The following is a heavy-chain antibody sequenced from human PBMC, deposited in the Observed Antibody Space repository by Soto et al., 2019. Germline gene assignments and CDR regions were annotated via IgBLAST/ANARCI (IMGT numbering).Heavy chain of an antibody. D-gene: IGHD2-2*01. J-gene: IGHJ4*02. CDR3: ARGSTSWYFDF. CDR1: GVTVSTNY. Sequence: HPGGSLRLSCAASGVTVSTNYMGRVRQAPGKGLEWVSGISDDGGFRYYADSAKGRFTISRDNSKNSLTLQMSGLRAEDTAVYYCARGSTSWYFDFWGQGTLVTVSS. V-gene: IGHV3-23*01. CDR2: ISDDGGFR.